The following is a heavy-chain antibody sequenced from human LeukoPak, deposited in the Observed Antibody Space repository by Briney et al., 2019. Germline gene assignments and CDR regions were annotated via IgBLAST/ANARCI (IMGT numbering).Heavy chain of an antibody. CDR2: ISSSSSYI. D-gene: IGHD1-26*01. J-gene: IGHJ4*02. CDR1: GFTFSSYS. Sequence: GGSLRLSCAASGFTFSSYSMNWVRQAPGKGLEWVSSISSSSSYIYYADSVKGRFTISRDNSRNTLYLQMNSLRAEDTAVYYCARDRVGGTTATFDYWGQGTLVTVSS. CDR3: ARDRVGGTTATFDY. V-gene: IGHV3-21*01.